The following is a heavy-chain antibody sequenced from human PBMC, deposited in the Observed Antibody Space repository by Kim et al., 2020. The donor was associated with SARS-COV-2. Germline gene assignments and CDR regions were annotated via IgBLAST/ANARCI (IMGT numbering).Heavy chain of an antibody. Sequence: GGSLRLSCAASGFTFSSYEMNWVRQAPGKGLEWVSYISSSGSTIYYADSVKGRFTISRDNAKNSLYLQMNSLRAEDTAVYYCARDVPEYYDSSGYYSTNDAFDIWGQGTMVTVSS. CDR2: ISSSGSTI. D-gene: IGHD3-22*01. CDR1: GFTFSSYE. CDR3: ARDVPEYYDSSGYYSTNDAFDI. V-gene: IGHV3-48*03. J-gene: IGHJ3*02.